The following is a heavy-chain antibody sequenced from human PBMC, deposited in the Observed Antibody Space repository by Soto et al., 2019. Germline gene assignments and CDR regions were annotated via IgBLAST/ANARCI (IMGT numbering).Heavy chain of an antibody. J-gene: IGHJ3*01. CDR1: GFTFRTYW. CDR3: ARDGLYCTYANCRGDAYDV. CDR2: IKQDGSEK. V-gene: IGHV3-7*04. D-gene: IGHD2-8*01. Sequence: EVQLVGSGGGLVQPGGSLRLSCVASGFTFRTYWMTWVRQAPGKGLEWVANIKQDGSEKYYVDSVRGRFAISRDNAKDSLYLQMNNLRVEDTAVYYCARDGLYCTYANCRGDAYDVWDQGTMVTVSS.